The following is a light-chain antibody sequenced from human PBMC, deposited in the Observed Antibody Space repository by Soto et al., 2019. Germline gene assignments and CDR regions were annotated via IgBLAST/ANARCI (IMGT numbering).Light chain of an antibody. CDR1: QSVSSY. V-gene: IGKV3-11*01. Sequence: EIVLTQSPATLSLSPGERDTLSCRASQSVSSYLAWYQQKPGQAPRLLIYDASNRATGIPARFSGSGSGTEFTLTISSLEPEDFAVYYCQQRSNWPPSTFGQGTRLEIK. CDR2: DAS. J-gene: IGKJ5*01. CDR3: QQRSNWPPST.